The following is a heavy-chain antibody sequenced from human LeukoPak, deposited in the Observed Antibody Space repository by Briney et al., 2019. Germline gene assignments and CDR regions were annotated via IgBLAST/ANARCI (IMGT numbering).Heavy chain of an antibody. Sequence: GGSLRLSCAASGFTFSSYSMNWVRQAPGKGLEWVSYISSSSSIIYYADSVKGRFTISRDNAKNSLYLQMNSLRDEDTAVYYCARDSGYGTYPYYFDHWGQGILVPVSS. CDR1: GFTFSSYS. V-gene: IGHV3-48*02. CDR2: ISSSSSII. D-gene: IGHD5-12*01. CDR3: ARDSGYGTYPYYFDH. J-gene: IGHJ4*02.